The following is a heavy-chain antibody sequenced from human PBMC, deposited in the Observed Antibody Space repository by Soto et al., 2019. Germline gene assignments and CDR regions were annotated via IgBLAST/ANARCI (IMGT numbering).Heavy chain of an antibody. CDR2: IRPGGDST. Sequence: GGSLRLSCAASGFRFRTRAMSWVRQAPGKGLEWVASIRPGGDSTYYADSVKGRFAVSRDNSNVTLYLQMDSLRVEDTAIYYCTTHEEGAPWAGGFDSWGQGTRVTVSS. CDR1: GFRFRTRA. J-gene: IGHJ5*01. CDR3: TTHEEGAPWAGGFDS. V-gene: IGHV3-23*01. D-gene: IGHD1-26*01.